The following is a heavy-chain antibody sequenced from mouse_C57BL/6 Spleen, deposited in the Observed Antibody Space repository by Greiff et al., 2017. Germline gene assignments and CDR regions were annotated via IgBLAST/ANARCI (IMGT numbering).Heavy chain of an antibody. Sequence: VQLQQSGAELVRPGASVTLSCKASGYTFTDYEMHWVKQTPVHGLEWIGAIDPETGGTAYNQKFKGKAILTADKSSSTAYMELRSLTSEDSAVYYCTRDFITTVSFDYWGQGTTLTVSS. CDR1: GYTFTDYE. D-gene: IGHD1-1*01. J-gene: IGHJ2*01. CDR3: TRDFITTVSFDY. CDR2: IDPETGGT. V-gene: IGHV1-15*01.